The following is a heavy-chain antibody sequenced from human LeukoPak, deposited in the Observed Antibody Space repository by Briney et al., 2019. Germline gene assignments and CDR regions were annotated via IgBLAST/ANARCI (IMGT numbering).Heavy chain of an antibody. V-gene: IGHV3-23*01. CDR2: ISSSGVGT. D-gene: IGHD1-26*01. CDR1: GFTFGSYA. Sequence: GGSLRLSCAAFGFTFGSYAMNWVRQAPGKGLEWVSTISSSGVGTYYADSVKGRFTISRDNSKNTLYLQMNSLRAEDTAVYYCAKRISSGRYYFDYWGQGTPVTVSS. J-gene: IGHJ4*02. CDR3: AKRISSGRYYFDY.